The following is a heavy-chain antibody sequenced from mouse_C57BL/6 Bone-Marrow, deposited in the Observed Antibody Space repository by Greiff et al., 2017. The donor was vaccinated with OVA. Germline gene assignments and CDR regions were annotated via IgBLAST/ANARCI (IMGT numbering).Heavy chain of an antibody. CDR2: ISDGGSYT. V-gene: IGHV5-4*01. CDR1: GFTFSSYA. Sequence: EVKLVESGGGLVKPGGSLKLSCAASGFTFSSYAMSWVRQTPEKRLEWVATISDGGSYTYYPDNVKGRFTISRDNAKNNLYLQMSHLKSEDTAMYYCARDHYGSSPWYFDVWGTGTTVTVSS. J-gene: IGHJ1*03. CDR3: ARDHYGSSPWYFDV. D-gene: IGHD1-1*01.